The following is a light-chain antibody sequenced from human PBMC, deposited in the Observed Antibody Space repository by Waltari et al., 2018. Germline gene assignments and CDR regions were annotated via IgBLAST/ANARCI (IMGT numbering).Light chain of an antibody. J-gene: IGLJ2*01. CDR2: DVS. Sequence: QSALTQPASVSGSPGQSITISCTGSSSDLGAYNHLSWYQQHPGNAPKLMIYDVSNRPSGVSNRFSGSKSGNTASLTISGLQAEDEADYYCSSYTSSSTLVVFGGGTKLTVL. CDR3: SSYTSSSTLVV. V-gene: IGLV2-14*03. CDR1: SSDLGAYNH.